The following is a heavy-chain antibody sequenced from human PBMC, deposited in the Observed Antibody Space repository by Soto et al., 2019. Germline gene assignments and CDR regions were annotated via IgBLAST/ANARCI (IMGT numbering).Heavy chain of an antibody. J-gene: IGHJ5*02. D-gene: IGHD3-3*01. V-gene: IGHV3-21*01. Sequence: GGSLRLSCAASGFTFSSYSMNWVRQAPGKGLEWVSSISSSSSYIYYADSVKGRFTISRDNAKNSLYLQMNSLRAEDTAVYYCARYDFWSGYNWFDPWGQGTLVTVSS. CDR1: GFTFSSYS. CDR3: ARYDFWSGYNWFDP. CDR2: ISSSSSYI.